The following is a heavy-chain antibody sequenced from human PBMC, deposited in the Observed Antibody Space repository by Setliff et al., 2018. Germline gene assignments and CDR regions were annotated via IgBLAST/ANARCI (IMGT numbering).Heavy chain of an antibody. Sequence: ASVKVSCKASGYTFVGYYLHWVRQAPGQGLEWMGWINPKTGGTNYAQKFQGRVTMTRDASINTAFMHLSSLKSDDMAVYYCARAGGAALNRLGAAAPYYYYYMDVWGKGTTVTVSS. CDR1: GYTFVGYY. J-gene: IGHJ6*03. D-gene: IGHD1-26*01. V-gene: IGHV1-2*02. CDR3: ARAGGAALNRLGAAAPYYYYYMDV. CDR2: INPKTGGT.